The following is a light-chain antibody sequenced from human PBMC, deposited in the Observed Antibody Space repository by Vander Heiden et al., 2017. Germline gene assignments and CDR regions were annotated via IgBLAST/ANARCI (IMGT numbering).Light chain of an antibody. CDR2: NAS. CDR3: QQRSNWPIT. Sequence: EIVLTQSPATLSLSPGERPTLSCRASQSVNIFLAWYQQKPGQAPRLLISNASNRATGIPARFSGSGSGTDFTLTISSLDPEDFAVYYCQQRSNWPITFGQGTRLEIK. CDR1: QSVNIF. V-gene: IGKV3-11*01. J-gene: IGKJ5*01.